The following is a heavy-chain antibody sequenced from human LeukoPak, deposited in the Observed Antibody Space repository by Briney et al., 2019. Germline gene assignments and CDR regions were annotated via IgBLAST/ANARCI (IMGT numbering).Heavy chain of an antibody. J-gene: IGHJ4*02. D-gene: IGHD4-17*01. CDR2: ISAYNGNT. V-gene: IGHV1-18*01. CDR3: ARVYGDYFPYYFDY. Sequence: ASVKVSCKASGYTFTSYGISWVRQAPGQGLEWMGWISAYNGNTNYAQKLQGRVTMTTDTSTSTAYMELRSLRSDDTAVYYCARVYGDYFPYYFDYWGQGTLATVSS. CDR1: GYTFTSYG.